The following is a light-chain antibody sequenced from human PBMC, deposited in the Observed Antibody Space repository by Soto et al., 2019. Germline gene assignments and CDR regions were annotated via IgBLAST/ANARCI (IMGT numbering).Light chain of an antibody. V-gene: IGLV2-14*01. CDR3: SSYSGSTTHIL. CDR1: SSDIGGYNY. J-gene: IGLJ2*01. CDR2: DVT. Sequence: QSVLTQPASVSGSPGQSITISCTGSSSDIGGYNYVSWYQQHPGKAPKLIIYDVTYQPSGLSYRFSASKSGSTASLTISGLQPEDEADYYCSSYSGSTTHILFDGGTKLTVL.